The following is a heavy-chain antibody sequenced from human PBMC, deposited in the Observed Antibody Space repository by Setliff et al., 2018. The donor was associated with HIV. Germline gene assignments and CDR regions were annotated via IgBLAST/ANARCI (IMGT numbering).Heavy chain of an antibody. CDR2: INHSGRT. Sequence: SETLSLTCAVYGGSFSGYYWSWIRQAPGKGLEWIGEINHSGRTKYNPSLKSRVTLSVDTSKNQFSLKLSSVTAADTAVYYCARDGYSSSWYVISGSFDYWGQGILVTVSS. CDR3: ARDGYSSSWYVISGSFDY. V-gene: IGHV4-34*01. CDR1: GGSFSGYY. D-gene: IGHD6-13*01. J-gene: IGHJ4*02.